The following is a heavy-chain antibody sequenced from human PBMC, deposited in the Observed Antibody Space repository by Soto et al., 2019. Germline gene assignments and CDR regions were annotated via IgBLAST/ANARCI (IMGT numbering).Heavy chain of an antibody. D-gene: IGHD3-10*01. Sequence: SSETLSLTCAVSGGSIGSSNWWSWVRQPPGKGLEWIGEIYHSGSTNYNPSLKSRVTISVDKSKNQFSLKLSSVTAADTAVYYCARDKGSYYGSGSYSRSWYYGMDVWGQGTTVTVSS. V-gene: IGHV4-4*02. CDR2: IYHSGST. CDR1: GGSIGSSNW. CDR3: ARDKGSYYGSGSYSRSWYYGMDV. J-gene: IGHJ6*02.